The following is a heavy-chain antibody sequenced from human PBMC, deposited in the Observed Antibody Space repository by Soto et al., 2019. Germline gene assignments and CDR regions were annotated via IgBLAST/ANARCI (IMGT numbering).Heavy chain of an antibody. CDR2: VYYSGSS. D-gene: IGHD3-22*01. Sequence: SETLSLTCSVSGGSINNNDYYWSWIRQTPGKGLEWIGYVYYSGSSDYIPSLKSRLSMSIDKSKNQFHLKLNSVTAADTATYYCARMSYFYDKWYFDLWGRGTLVTVSS. CDR3: ARMSYFYDKWYFDL. V-gene: IGHV4-30-4*01. J-gene: IGHJ2*01. CDR1: GGSINNNDYY.